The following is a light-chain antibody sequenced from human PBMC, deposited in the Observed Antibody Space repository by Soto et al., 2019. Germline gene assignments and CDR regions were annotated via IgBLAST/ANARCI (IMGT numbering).Light chain of an antibody. Sequence: DIQMTQSPSSLSASVGDRVTITCQASQDISNYLNWYQHKPGKAPKLLIYDASNLETGVPSRFSGSGSGTDFNFTISSLQPEDIATYYCQQYDNLPLTFGGGTKVEIK. J-gene: IGKJ4*01. V-gene: IGKV1-33*01. CDR2: DAS. CDR1: QDISNY. CDR3: QQYDNLPLT.